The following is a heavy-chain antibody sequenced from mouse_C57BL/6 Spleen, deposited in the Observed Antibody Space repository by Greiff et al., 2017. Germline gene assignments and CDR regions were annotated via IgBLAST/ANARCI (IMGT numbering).Heavy chain of an antibody. CDR3: ARAYYSNYVDYFDY. J-gene: IGHJ2*01. Sequence: EVQRVESEGGLVQPGSSMKLSCTASGFTFSDYYMAWVRQVPEKGLEWVANINYDGSSTYYLDSLKSRFIISRDNAKNILYLQMSSLKSEDTATYYCARAYYSNYVDYFDYWGQGTTLTVSS. V-gene: IGHV5-16*01. CDR2: INYDGSST. D-gene: IGHD2-5*01. CDR1: GFTFSDYY.